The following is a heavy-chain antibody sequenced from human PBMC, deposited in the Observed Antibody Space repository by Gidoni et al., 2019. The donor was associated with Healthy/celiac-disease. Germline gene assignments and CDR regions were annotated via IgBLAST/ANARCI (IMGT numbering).Heavy chain of an antibody. CDR1: GFTFDDYA. Sequence: EVQLVESGGGLVQPGRSLRLSCAASGFTFDDYAMHWVRQAPGKGLEWVSGISWNSGSIGYADSVKGRFTISRDNAKNSLYLQMNSLRAEDTALYYCAKGGTHYFDYWGQGTLVTVSS. J-gene: IGHJ4*02. D-gene: IGHD1-1*01. CDR2: ISWNSGSI. CDR3: AKGGTHYFDY. V-gene: IGHV3-9*01.